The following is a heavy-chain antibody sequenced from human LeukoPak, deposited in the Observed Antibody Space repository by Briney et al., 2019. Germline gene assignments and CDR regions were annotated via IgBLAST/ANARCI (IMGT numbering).Heavy chain of an antibody. V-gene: IGHV4-61*02. CDR3: ARAVVATISWFDP. D-gene: IGHD5-12*01. CDR2: IYASTST. Sequence: PSETLSLTCTVSGDSISNHTSYWTWIRQPAGKGLEWIGRIYASTSTSYNPSLKSRVTISVDTSKNAFSLKLTSVTAADTAVYYCARAVVATISWFDPWAREPWSPSP. CDR1: GDSISNHTSY. J-gene: IGHJ5*02.